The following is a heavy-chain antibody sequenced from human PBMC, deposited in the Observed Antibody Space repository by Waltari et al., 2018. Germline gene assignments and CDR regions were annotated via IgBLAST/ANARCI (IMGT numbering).Heavy chain of an antibody. D-gene: IGHD2-15*01. V-gene: IGHV1-69*13. CDR1: GGTFSSYA. CDR3: ASPSPRYCSCGSCYFDY. Sequence: QVQLVQSGAEVKKPGSSVKVSCKASGGTFSSYAISWVRQAPGQGLEWMGGIIPIFGTANYAQKFQGRVTITADESTSTAYMELSSLRSEDTAVYYCASPSPRYCSCGSCYFDYWGQGTLVTVSS. CDR2: IIPIFGTA. J-gene: IGHJ4*02.